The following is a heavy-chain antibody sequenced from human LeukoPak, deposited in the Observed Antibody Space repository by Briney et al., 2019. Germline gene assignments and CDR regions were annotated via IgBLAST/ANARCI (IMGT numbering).Heavy chain of an antibody. J-gene: IGHJ6*02. D-gene: IGHD3-3*01. CDR3: AREGPTWIFGVVIRNMDV. V-gene: IGHV3-53*01. CDR1: GFTVSSNY. CDR2: IYSGGST. Sequence: PGGSLRLSCAASGFTVSSNYMSWFRQAPGKGLEWVSVIYSGGSTYYADSVKGRFTISRDNSKNTLYLQMNSLRAEDTAVYYCAREGPTWIFGVVIRNMDVWGQGTTVTVSS.